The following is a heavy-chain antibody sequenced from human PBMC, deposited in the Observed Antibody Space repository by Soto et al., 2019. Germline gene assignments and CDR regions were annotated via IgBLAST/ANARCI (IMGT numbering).Heavy chain of an antibody. CDR2: ISGSGGST. CDR3: ANAIIAAAGSGSFDY. J-gene: IGHJ4*02. CDR1: GFTFSSYA. D-gene: IGHD6-13*01. V-gene: IGHV3-23*01. Sequence: PGGSLRLSCAASGFTFSSYAMSWVRQAPGKGLEWVSAISGSGGSTYYADSVKGRFTISRDNSKNTLYLQMNSLRAEDTAVYYCANAIIAAAGSGSFDYWGQGTLVTVSS.